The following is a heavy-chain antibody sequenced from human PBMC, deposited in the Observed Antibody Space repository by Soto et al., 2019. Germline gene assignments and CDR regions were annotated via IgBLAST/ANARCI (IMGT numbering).Heavy chain of an antibody. CDR3: AKDRLPYYYGSGSYTF. Sequence: GGFLRLSCAASGFTFSSYGMHWVRQAPGKGLEWVAVISYDGSNKYYADSVKGRFTISRDNSKNTLYLQMNSLRAEDTAVYYCAKDRLPYYYGSGSYTFWGQGTLVTVSS. CDR2: ISYDGSNK. V-gene: IGHV3-30*18. J-gene: IGHJ4*02. CDR1: GFTFSSYG. D-gene: IGHD3-10*01.